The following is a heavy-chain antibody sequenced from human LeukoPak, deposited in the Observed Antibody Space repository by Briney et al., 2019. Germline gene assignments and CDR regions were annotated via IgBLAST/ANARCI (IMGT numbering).Heavy chain of an antibody. CDR3: ATVEYRYSSVLRGFDY. Sequence: PGGSLRLSCAASGFTFSSYAMSWVRQAPGKGLEWVSAISGSGGSTYYADSVKGRFTISRDNSKNTLYLQMNSLRAEDTAVYYCATVEYRYSSVLRGFDYWGQGTLVTVSS. CDR2: ISGSGGST. J-gene: IGHJ4*02. V-gene: IGHV3-23*01. D-gene: IGHD6-19*01. CDR1: GFTFSSYA.